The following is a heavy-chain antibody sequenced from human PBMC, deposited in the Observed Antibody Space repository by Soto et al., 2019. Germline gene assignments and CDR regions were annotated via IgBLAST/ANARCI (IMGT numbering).Heavy chain of an antibody. Sequence: ELQLVESGGGLVQPGGSLRLSCAASGFTFSSYSMNWGRQAPGNGLEWVSYISSSSSNIYYADSGKGRFTISRDNAKNGLYLPMISLRDEDTAVYYCAREFGGSGWYGYHYYYYGMDVWGQGTTVTVSS. CDR3: AREFGGSGWYGYHYYYYGMDV. CDR2: ISSSSSNI. J-gene: IGHJ6*02. V-gene: IGHV3-48*02. CDR1: GFTFSSYS. D-gene: IGHD6-19*01.